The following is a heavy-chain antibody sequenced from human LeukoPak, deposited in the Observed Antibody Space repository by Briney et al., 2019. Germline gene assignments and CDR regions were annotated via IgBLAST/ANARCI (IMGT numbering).Heavy chain of an antibody. D-gene: IGHD6-13*01. V-gene: IGHV3-21*01. Sequence: GGSLRLSCAASGFTFSTYSMNWVRQAPEKGLEWVSFISSSSSYIYYADSLKGRFTISRDNAKNSLYLQMNSLRAEDTAVYYCARGSSSWYYFDYWGQGTLVTVSS. CDR2: ISSSSSYI. J-gene: IGHJ4*02. CDR3: ARGSSSWYYFDY. CDR1: GFTFSTYS.